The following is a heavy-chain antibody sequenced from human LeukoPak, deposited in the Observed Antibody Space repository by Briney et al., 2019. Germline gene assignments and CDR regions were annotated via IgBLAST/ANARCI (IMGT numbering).Heavy chain of an antibody. CDR1: GYSISSGYY. CDR2: IYHSGST. V-gene: IGHV4-38-2*02. CDR3: ARVIISGQWLPFDY. Sequence: PSETLSLTCTVSGYSISSGYYWGWIRQPPGKGLEWIGSIYHSGSTYYNPSLKSRVTISVDTSKNQFSLKLSSVTAADTAVYYCARVIISGQWLPFDYWGQGTLVTVSS. J-gene: IGHJ4*02. D-gene: IGHD6-19*01.